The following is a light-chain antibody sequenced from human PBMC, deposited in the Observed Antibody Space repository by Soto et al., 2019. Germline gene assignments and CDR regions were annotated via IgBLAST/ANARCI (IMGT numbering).Light chain of an antibody. Sequence: QSALTQPLSVSGSPGQSVTISCTGTSSDVGGYNYVSWYQQHPGKAPKLMIYDVSKRPSGVPDRFSGSKSGNTASLTISGLQAEDEADYYCCSYAGSYTFNYVFGTGTKVTVL. CDR3: CSYAGSYTFNYV. CDR1: SSDVGGYNY. V-gene: IGLV2-11*01. J-gene: IGLJ1*01. CDR2: DVS.